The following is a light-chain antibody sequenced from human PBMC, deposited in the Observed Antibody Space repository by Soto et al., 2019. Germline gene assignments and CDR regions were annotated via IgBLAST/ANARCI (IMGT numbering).Light chain of an antibody. CDR2: SDD. V-gene: IGLV1-44*01. CDR1: SSNIGSNT. Sequence: QSVLTQPPSVSGTPGQRVTISCSGSSSNIGSNTVNWYQQLPGTAPKVLIYSDDQRPSGVPDRFSGSRSGTSASLAITGLQSDDEADYYCAAWDDSLNGHVVFGGGTKLTVL. J-gene: IGLJ2*01. CDR3: AAWDDSLNGHVV.